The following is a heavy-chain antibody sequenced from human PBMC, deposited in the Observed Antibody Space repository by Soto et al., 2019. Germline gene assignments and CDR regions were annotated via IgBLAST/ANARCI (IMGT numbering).Heavy chain of an antibody. CDR3: ARGGYSYAGQPFGYYYGMDV. CDR2: INHSGST. Sequence: PSETLSLTCAIYGGSFRGYYWSCIRQPPGKGPEWIGEINHSGSTNYNPSLTSRVTISVDTSKNQFSLKLSSVTAADTAVYYCARGGYSYAGQPFGYYYGMDVWGQGTTVTVSS. V-gene: IGHV4-34*01. J-gene: IGHJ6*02. CDR1: GGSFRGYY. D-gene: IGHD5-18*01.